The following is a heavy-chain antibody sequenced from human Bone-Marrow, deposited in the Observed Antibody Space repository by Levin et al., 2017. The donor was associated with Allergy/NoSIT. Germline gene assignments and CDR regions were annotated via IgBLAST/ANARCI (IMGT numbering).Heavy chain of an antibody. CDR2: ISSSSRYI. D-gene: IGHD3/OR15-3a*01. J-gene: IGHJ4*02. Sequence: GGSLRLSCVVSGFALSNHSMNWVRQAPGQGLEWVSSISSSSRYIFYADSVKGRFTISRDNVKNSVYLHMNNVTVEDTARYFCARDKNFCTGGACYTAGFDSWGQGTPVTVSS. CDR1: GFALSNHS. V-gene: IGHV3-21*06. CDR3: ARDKNFCTGGACYTAGFDS.